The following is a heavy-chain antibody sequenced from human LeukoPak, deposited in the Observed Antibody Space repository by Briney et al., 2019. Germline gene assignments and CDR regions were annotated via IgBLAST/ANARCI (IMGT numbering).Heavy chain of an antibody. D-gene: IGHD2-2*01. J-gene: IGHJ5*02. V-gene: IGHV4-59*12. CDR3: ARGTLSNWFDP. CDR2: FYYSGIT. Sequence: KTSETLSLTCTVSGGSISSYYWSWIRQPPGKGLEWIGYFYYSGITNYTPSLKSRVTISVDTSKNQFSLKLSSVTAADTAVYYCARGTLSNWFDPWGQGTLVTVSS. CDR1: GGSISSYY.